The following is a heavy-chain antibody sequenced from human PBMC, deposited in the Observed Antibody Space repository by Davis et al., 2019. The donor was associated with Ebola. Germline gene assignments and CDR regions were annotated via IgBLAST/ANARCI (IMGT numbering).Heavy chain of an antibody. CDR1: GFTFSSHS. CDR2: ISSSAYTI. Sequence: GESLKISCAASGFTFSSHSMYWVRQAPGKGLEWVSYISSSAYTIYYADSVRGRFTISRDNAKNSMYLEMNSLRAEDTAVYYCAGLSGNYYYYGLDVWGQGTTVIVSS. CDR3: AGLSGNYYYYGLDV. D-gene: IGHD2/OR15-2a*01. V-gene: IGHV3-48*04. J-gene: IGHJ6*02.